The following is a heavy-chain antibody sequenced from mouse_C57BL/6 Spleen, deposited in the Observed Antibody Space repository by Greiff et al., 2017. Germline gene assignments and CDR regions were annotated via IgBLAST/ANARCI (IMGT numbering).Heavy chain of an antibody. J-gene: IGHJ3*01. D-gene: IGHD1-1*01. V-gene: IGHV14-3*01. CDR1: GFNIKNTY. Sequence: VQLQQSVAELVRPGASVKLSCTASGFNIKNTYMHWVKQRPEQGLEWIGRIDPANGNTTDAPKFQGKATITADTSSNTAYLQQSSLTSEYTDIYYCARWDFITTVVAPFAYWGQGTLGTVSA. CDR3: ARWDFITTVVAPFAY. CDR2: IDPANGNT.